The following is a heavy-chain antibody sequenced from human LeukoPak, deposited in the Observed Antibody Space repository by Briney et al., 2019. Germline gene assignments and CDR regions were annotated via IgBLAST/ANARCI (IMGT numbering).Heavy chain of an antibody. J-gene: IGHJ4*02. CDR3: AKVATTVTTRNYYFDY. Sequence: GGSLRLSCAASGFTFSIYAMGWVRQAPGKGLQWVSSITSSGDGTYYADSVKGRFTISRDNSKNTLYLQMNSLRAEDTAVYYCAKVATTVTTRNYYFDYWGQGTPVTVSS. D-gene: IGHD4-17*01. V-gene: IGHV3-23*01. CDR1: GFTFSIYA. CDR2: ITSSGDGT.